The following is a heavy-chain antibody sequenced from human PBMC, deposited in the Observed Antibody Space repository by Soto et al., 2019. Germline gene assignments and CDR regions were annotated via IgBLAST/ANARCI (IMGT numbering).Heavy chain of an antibody. V-gene: IGHV4-34*01. CDR3: ARGRDWFDP. CDR2: INHSGGT. J-gene: IGHJ5*02. CDR1: GGSFSAYY. Sequence: SETLSLTCAVYGGSFSAYYWSWIRQPPGKGLEWIGEINHSGGTSYNPSLKSRVTISVDTSKNQFSLKLSSVTAADTAVYYCARGRDWFDPWGQGTLVTVSS.